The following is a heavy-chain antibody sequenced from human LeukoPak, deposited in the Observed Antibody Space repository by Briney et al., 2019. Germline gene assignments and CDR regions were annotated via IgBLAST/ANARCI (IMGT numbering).Heavy chain of an antibody. D-gene: IGHD4-17*01. V-gene: IGHV3-21*04. CDR1: GFTFSSYS. CDR3: ATPPTVTRNY. Sequence: GGSLRLSCAASGFTFSSYSMNWVRQPPGKGLEWVSSIFPSGGEIHYADSVRGRFTISRDNSKSTLSLQMNSLRAEDTAIYYCATPPTVTRNYWGQGTLVTVSS. J-gene: IGHJ4*02. CDR2: IFPSGGEI.